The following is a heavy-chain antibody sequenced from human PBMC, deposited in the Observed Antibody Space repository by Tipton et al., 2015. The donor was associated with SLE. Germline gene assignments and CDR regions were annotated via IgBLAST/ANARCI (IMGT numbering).Heavy chain of an antibody. Sequence: TLSLTCTVSSGSISNYYWSWIRQPAGKGLEWIGRMYTSGSTNYNPSLKSRVTMSIDTSKNQFSLNLSSVTAADTAVYYCARVVGITGSDGAYDIWGQGTMVTVS. J-gene: IGHJ3*02. V-gene: IGHV4-4*07. CDR3: ARVVGITGSDGAYDI. CDR1: SGSISNYY. D-gene: IGHD1-1*01. CDR2: MYTSGST.